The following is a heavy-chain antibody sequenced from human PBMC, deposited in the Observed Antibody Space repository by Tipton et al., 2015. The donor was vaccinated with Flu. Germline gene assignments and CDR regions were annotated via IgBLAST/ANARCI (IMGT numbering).Heavy chain of an antibody. Sequence: TLSLTCTISGHSISSDYYWGWIRQYPGKGLVWIGNIFHTGSTYHNTSLKSRVTISLDTSKNQVSLKLSSVTAADTAVYYCARGHYGSGSYQRRYFDYWGQGTLVTVSS. V-gene: IGHV4-38-2*02. CDR3: ARGHYGSGSYQRRYFDY. CDR2: IFHTGST. D-gene: IGHD3-10*01. J-gene: IGHJ4*02. CDR1: GHSISSDYY.